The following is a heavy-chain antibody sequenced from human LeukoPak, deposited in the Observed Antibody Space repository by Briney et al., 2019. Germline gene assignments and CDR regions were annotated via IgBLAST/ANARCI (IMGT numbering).Heavy chain of an antibody. V-gene: IGHV3-11*04. J-gene: IGHJ4*02. CDR2: ISSSGSTI. CDR3: ASSDGSGFFDY. Sequence: GGSLRLSCAASGFTFSDYYMSWIRQAPGKGLEWVSYISSSGSTIYYADSVRGRFTISRGNAKNSLYLQMNSLRAEDTAVYYCASSDGSGFFDYWGQGTLVTVSS. D-gene: IGHD3-10*01. CDR1: GFTFSDYY.